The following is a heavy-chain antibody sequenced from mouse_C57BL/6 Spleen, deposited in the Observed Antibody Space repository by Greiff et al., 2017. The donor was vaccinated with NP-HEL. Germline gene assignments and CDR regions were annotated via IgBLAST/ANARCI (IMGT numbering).Heavy chain of an antibody. Sequence: EVRRVESGGGLVQPGGSLKLSCAASGFTFSDYGMAWVRQAPRKGPEWVAFISNLAYSIYYADTVTGRFTISRENAKNTLYLEMSSLRSEDTAMYYCARQQDYDGFAYWGQGTLVTVSA. CDR2: ISNLAYSI. V-gene: IGHV5-15*01. CDR3: ARQQDYDGFAY. D-gene: IGHD2-4*01. CDR1: GFTFSDYG. J-gene: IGHJ3*01.